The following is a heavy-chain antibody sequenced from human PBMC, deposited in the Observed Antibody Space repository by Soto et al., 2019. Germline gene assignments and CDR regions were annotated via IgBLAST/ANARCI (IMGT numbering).Heavy chain of an antibody. CDR3: ARDETQLSRYGRDFDY. CDR1: DGSVNTGNYY. Sequence: QVQLQESGPGLVKPSETLSLTCSVSDGSVNTGNYYWSWIRQPPGKGLEWIGHIYYIGTTNYNPYLKRPVTISVATSKNQFSLQVTSVTAADTAVYFCARDETQLSRYGRDFDYWGQGILVTVSS. V-gene: IGHV4-61*01. D-gene: IGHD3-16*02. CDR2: IYYIGTT. J-gene: IGHJ4*02.